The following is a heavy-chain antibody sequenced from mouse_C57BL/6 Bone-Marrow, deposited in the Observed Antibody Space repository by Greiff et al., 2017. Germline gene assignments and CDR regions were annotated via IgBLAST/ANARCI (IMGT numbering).Heavy chain of an antibody. CDR2: IYPRDGST. D-gene: IGHD1-1*01. CDR3: ARDYGSSYWYFDV. J-gene: IGHJ1*03. V-gene: IGHV1-85*01. Sequence: VKLMVSGPELVKPGASVKLSCKASGYTFTSYDINWVKQRPGQGLEWIGWIYPRDGSTKYNEKFKGKATLTVDTSSSTAYMELHSLTSEDSAVYFCARDYGSSYWYFDVWGTGTTVTVSS. CDR1: GYTFTSYD.